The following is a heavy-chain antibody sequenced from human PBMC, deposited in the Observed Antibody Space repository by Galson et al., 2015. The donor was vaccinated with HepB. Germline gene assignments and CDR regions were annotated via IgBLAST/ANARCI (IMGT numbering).Heavy chain of an antibody. CDR3: AIGGGSSPFDY. CDR1: GFTFSSYA. D-gene: IGHD6-6*01. Sequence: SLRLSCAASGFTFSSYAISWVRQAPGKGLEWVSSISGSGGSKYYADSVKGRFTISRDNSNSTLYLQMNSLRAEDTAVYYCAIGGGSSPFDYWGQGTLVTVSS. V-gene: IGHV3-23*01. J-gene: IGHJ4*02. CDR2: ISGSGGSK.